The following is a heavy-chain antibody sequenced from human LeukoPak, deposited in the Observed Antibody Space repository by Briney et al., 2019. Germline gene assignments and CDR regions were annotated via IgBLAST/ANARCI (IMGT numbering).Heavy chain of an antibody. D-gene: IGHD1-26*01. Sequence: GGSLRLPCEASGFTFNKYAMTWVRQAPGKGLEWVSAISGSGGSTYYTDSVKGRFTISRDNSKNTLYLQMNSLRPEDTAVYYCAKEGDDDYLDYWGQGTLVTVSS. CDR3: AKEGDDDYLDY. V-gene: IGHV3-23*01. CDR1: GFTFNKYA. J-gene: IGHJ4*02. CDR2: ISGSGGST.